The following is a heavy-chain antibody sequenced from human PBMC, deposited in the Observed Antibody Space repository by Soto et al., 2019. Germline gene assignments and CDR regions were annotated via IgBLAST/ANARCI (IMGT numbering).Heavy chain of an antibody. CDR3: TRLLHDTSGYYYFDY. V-gene: IGHV4-39*01. CDR1: GGSIYTGSHY. J-gene: IGHJ4*02. Sequence: QLQLQESGPGLVKPSETLSLTCTVSGGSIYTGSHYWGWVRQPPGKGLEWIASIFYNGNPYYNPSLKSRVPMSVDTSKNQFSLRLSSMTAADTAVYYCTRLLHDTSGYYYFDYWGQGTLVTVSS. D-gene: IGHD3-22*01. CDR2: IFYNGNP.